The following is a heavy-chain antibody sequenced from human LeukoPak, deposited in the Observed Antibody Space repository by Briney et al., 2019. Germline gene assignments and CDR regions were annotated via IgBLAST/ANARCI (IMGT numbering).Heavy chain of an antibody. V-gene: IGHV1-46*01. CDR3: ARGRPGYSSSWYGDY. CDR2: INPSGGST. CDR1: GYTFTSYY. D-gene: IGHD6-13*01. Sequence: ASVKVSCKASGYTFTSYYMHWVRQAPGQGLEWMGIINPSGGSTSYAQKFQGRVTMTRNTSIRTAYLELSSLRSEDTAVYYCARGRPGYSSSWYGDYWGQGTLVTVSS. J-gene: IGHJ4*02.